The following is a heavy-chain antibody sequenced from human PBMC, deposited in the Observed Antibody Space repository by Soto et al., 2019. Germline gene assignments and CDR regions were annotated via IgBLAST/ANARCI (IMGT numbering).Heavy chain of an antibody. J-gene: IGHJ6*02. V-gene: IGHV3-23*01. Sequence: XESLLLSFAASGFTFGSYAMSWVRQAPGNGLEWVSAISGSGGSTYYADSVKGRVTIPRDNSKNTLYLQMNSLRAEDTAVYYCAKDYYDSSGFYYYYGMDVWGQGTTVTVSS. CDR3: AKDYYDSSGFYYYYGMDV. CDR2: ISGSGGST. CDR1: GFTFGSYA. D-gene: IGHD3-22*01.